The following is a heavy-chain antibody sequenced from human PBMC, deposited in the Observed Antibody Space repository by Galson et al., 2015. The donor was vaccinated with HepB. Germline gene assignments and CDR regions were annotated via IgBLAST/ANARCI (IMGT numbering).Heavy chain of an antibody. V-gene: IGHV1-18*01. CDR2: ISGYNGNT. D-gene: IGHD3-22*01. Sequence: SVKVSCKASGYTFTSYGISWVRQAPGQGLEWMGWISGYNGNTHYAQNLQGRVTMATDTSTSTAYMELRSLRSDDTAVYYCARDWWGRSYDTSGYSSGDYWGQGTLVTVSS. J-gene: IGHJ4*02. CDR1: GYTFTSYG. CDR3: ARDWWGRSYDTSGYSSGDY.